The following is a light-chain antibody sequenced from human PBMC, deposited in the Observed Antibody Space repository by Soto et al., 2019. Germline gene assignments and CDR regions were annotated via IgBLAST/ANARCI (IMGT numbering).Light chain of an antibody. CDR2: DVS. CDR1: SSDVGGYNY. CDR3: SSYTSSSTVV. V-gene: IGLV2-14*01. J-gene: IGLJ2*01. Sequence: QSALTQPASVSGSPGQSITISCTGTSSDVGGYNYVSWYQQHQGKAPKLMIYDVSTRPSGVSNRFSGSKSGNTASLTISGLQAEDEADYYCSSYTSSSTVVFGGGTQLTVL.